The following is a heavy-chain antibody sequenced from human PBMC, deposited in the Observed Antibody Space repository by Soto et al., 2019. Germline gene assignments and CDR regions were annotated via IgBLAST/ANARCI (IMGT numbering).Heavy chain of an antibody. CDR3: AREGDYYSDSSGSAAFDI. CDR1: GGTFSSYA. Sequence: QVQLVQSGAEVKKLGSSVKVSCKASGGTFSSYAISWVRQAPGQGLEWMGGIIPIFGTANYAQKFQGRVTITADESTSTAYMELSSLRSDDTAVYYCAREGDYYSDSSGSAAFDIWGQGTMVTVSS. D-gene: IGHD3-22*01. CDR2: IIPIFGTA. J-gene: IGHJ3*02. V-gene: IGHV1-69*12.